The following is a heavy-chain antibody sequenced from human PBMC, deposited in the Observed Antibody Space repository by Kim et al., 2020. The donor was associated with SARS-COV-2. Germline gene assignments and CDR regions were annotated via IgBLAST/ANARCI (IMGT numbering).Heavy chain of an antibody. CDR2: T. J-gene: IGHJ4*02. CDR3: ARTHLAAVDY. D-gene: IGHD6-13*01. Sequence: TNYADTVKGRYTISRDNTKNTLYLPMNSLRADETAVCYCARTHLAAVDYWGQGTLVTASS. V-gene: IGHV3-74*01.